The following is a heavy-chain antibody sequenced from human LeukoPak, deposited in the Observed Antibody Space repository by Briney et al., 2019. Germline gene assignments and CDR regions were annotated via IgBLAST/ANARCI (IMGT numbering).Heavy chain of an antibody. J-gene: IGHJ4*02. V-gene: IGHV3-23*01. CDR1: GFTFSSYA. CDR3: AKDMAAMVTSRFDY. D-gene: IGHD5-18*01. CDR2: ISGSGGST. Sequence: QTGGSLRLSCAASGFTFSSYAMSWVRQAPGKGLEWVSAISGSGGSTYYADSVKGRFTISRDNSKNTLYLQMNSLRAEDTAVYYCAKDMAAMVTSRFDYWGQGTLVTVSS.